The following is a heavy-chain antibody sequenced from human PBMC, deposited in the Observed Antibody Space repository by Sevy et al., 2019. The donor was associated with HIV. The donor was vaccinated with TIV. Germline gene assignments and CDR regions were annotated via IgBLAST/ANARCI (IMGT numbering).Heavy chain of an antibody. CDR3: ARPWRITGTLYYYYYGMDV. J-gene: IGHJ6*02. CDR1: GFIFSSYE. V-gene: IGHV3-48*03. Sequence: GGSLRLSCAASGFIFSSYEMNWVRQAPGKGLEWVSYISSSGSTIYYADSVKGRFTISRDNAKNSLYLQMNSLRAEDTAVYYCARPWRITGTLYYYYYGMDVWGQGTTVTVSS. D-gene: IGHD1-7*01. CDR2: ISSSGSTI.